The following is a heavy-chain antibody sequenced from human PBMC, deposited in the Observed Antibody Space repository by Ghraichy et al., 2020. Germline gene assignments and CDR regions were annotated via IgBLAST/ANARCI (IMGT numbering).Heavy chain of an antibody. J-gene: IGHJ6*02. D-gene: IGHD3-16*01. CDR1: RFTLTDHN. V-gene: IGHV3-21*01. Sequence: LSLTCAASRFTLTDHNMNWVRQAPGKGLEWVSSISDSGSYIYYAASVKGRFTISRDNAENSLYLQMDSLRDEDTAVYYCARDVFGYYGMDVWGQGTTVTVSS. CDR2: ISDSGSYI. CDR3: ARDVFGYYGMDV.